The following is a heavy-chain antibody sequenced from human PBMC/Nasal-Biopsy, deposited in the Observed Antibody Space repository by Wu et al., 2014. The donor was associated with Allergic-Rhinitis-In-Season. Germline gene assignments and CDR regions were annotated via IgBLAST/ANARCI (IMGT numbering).Heavy chain of an antibody. CDR2: ISGSGATT. J-gene: IGHJ6*02. CDR3: ARGSGYDYYYYYGMDV. D-gene: IGHD5-12*01. V-gene: IGHV3-23*01. CDR1: GFTFSSDD. Sequence: LRLSCAACGFTFSSDDMHWVRQAPGKGLEWVSTISGSGATTYYADSVKGRFTISRDNSKNTVYLQMNSLRAEDTAVYYCARGSGYDYYYYYGMDVWGQGTTVTVSS.